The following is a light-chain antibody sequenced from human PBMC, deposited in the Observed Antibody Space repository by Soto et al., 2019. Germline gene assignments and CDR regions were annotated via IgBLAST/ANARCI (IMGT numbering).Light chain of an antibody. J-gene: IGLJ2*01. V-gene: IGLV2-14*03. CDR2: DVT. CDR1: SSDVGGFDY. Sequence: QSALTQPASVSGSPGQSSTISCTGTSSDVGGFDYVSWYQQHPGKAPKLMIYDVTDRPSGVSDRFSGSKSGNTASLTISGLETEDEADYYCSSFTSRTTLLFGGGTKVTVL. CDR3: SSFTSRTTLL.